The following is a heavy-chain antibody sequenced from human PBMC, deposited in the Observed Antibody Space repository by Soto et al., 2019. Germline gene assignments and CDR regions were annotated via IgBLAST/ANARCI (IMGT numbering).Heavy chain of an antibody. CDR2: ISSSGSTI. V-gene: IGHV3-11*01. Sequence: GGSLRLSCAASGFTFSDYYMSWIRQAPGKGLEWVSYISSSGSTIYYADSVKGRFTISRDNAKNSLYLQMNSLRAEDTAVYYCASSPPGSSINDAFDIWGQGTMVTVSS. CDR3: ASSPPGSSINDAFDI. J-gene: IGHJ3*02. CDR1: GFTFSDYY. D-gene: IGHD3-10*01.